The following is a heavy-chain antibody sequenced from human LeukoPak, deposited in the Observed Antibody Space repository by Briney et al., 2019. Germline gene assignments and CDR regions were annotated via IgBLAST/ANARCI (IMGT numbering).Heavy chain of an antibody. CDR1: GGPISSYY. Sequence: SETLSPTCTVSGGPISSYYWIWMRLRPGTGPEYIGYVHYTGTTNYNPSLEGRVTVSLDTSKNQFSLRLSSVTAADTAVYLCATRHVTVVRGLTQHDNWFDSWGQGTQVTVSS. J-gene: IGHJ5*01. CDR3: ATRHVTVVRGLTQHDNWFDS. CDR2: VHYTGTT. V-gene: IGHV4-59*08. D-gene: IGHD3-10*01.